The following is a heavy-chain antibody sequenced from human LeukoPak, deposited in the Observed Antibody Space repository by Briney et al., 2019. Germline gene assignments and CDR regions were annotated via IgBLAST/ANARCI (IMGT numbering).Heavy chain of an antibody. CDR3: ARDRGNSDPGDWFDS. J-gene: IGHJ5*01. CDR2: ISGSGSTV. V-gene: IGHV3-11*01. Sequence: KPGGSLRLSCAASGFTFSDYYMSWIRQAPGKGLEWVSYISGSGSTVYYAASVRGRFTISRENAKNSLFLQMNSLRAEDTAVYYCARDRGNSDPGDWFDSWGQGTLVTVSS. D-gene: IGHD4-23*01. CDR1: GFTFSDYY.